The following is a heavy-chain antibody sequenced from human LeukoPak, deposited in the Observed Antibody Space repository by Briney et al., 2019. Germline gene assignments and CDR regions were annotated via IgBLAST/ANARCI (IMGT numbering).Heavy chain of an antibody. CDR3: ARDRYCSGGSCPKFPRIDAFDI. J-gene: IGHJ3*02. CDR1: GYTFTSYG. Sequence: PAASVKVSCKASGYTFTSYGISWVRQAPGQGLEWMGWISAYNGNTNYAQKLQGRVTMTTDTSTSTAYMELRSLRSDDTAVYYCARDRYCSGGSCPKFPRIDAFDIWGQGTMVTVSS. CDR2: ISAYNGNT. D-gene: IGHD2-15*01. V-gene: IGHV1-18*01.